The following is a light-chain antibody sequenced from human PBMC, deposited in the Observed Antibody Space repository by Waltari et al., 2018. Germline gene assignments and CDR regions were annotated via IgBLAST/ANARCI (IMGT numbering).Light chain of an antibody. CDR3: QAWDSTTAV. J-gene: IGLJ2*01. V-gene: IGLV3-1*01. Sequence: SFELTQSPSVSVSLGQTATITCAGDTLGSNYVSWYKQKPRQSPVLVVYQDNRRPSWIPERFSGSNSGSTATLIISGTQAMDEADYYCQAWDSTTAVFGGGTKLTVL. CDR1: TLGSNY. CDR2: QDN.